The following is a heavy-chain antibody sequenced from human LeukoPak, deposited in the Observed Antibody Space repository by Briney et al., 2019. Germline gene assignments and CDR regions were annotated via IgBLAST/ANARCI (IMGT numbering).Heavy chain of an antibody. CDR1: GYTFTSYD. D-gene: IGHD6-13*01. J-gene: IGHJ5*02. CDR2: MNPNSGNA. Sequence: ASVKVSCKASGYTFTSYDINWVRQATGQGLEWMGWMNPNSGNAGYAQKFQGRVTMTRNISISTAYMELSSLRSEDTAVYYCARGRGAADNWFDPWGQGTLVTVSS. V-gene: IGHV1-8*01. CDR3: ARGRGAADNWFDP.